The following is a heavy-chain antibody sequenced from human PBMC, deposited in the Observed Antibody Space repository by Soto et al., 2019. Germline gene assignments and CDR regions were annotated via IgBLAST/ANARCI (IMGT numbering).Heavy chain of an antibody. Sequence: SETLSLTCTVSGGSIRSYYWSWIRQPPGKGLEWIGYIYNSGSTNYNPSLKSRVTISVDTSKNQFSLKLSSVTAADTAVYYCARGSTGYSSSWYRYWGQGTLVTVSS. CDR1: GGSIRSYY. CDR3: ARGSTGYSSSWYRY. CDR2: IYNSGST. J-gene: IGHJ4*02. V-gene: IGHV4-59*08. D-gene: IGHD6-13*01.